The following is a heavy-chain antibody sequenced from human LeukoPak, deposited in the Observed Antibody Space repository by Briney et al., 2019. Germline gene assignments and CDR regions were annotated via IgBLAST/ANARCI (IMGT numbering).Heavy chain of an antibody. D-gene: IGHD6-19*01. CDR3: ARDPQWRSSGWYGEDAFDI. CDR2: IWYDGSNK. J-gene: IGHJ3*02. Sequence: GRSLRLSCAASGFTFSSYGMHWVRQAPGKGLEWVAVIWYDGSNKYYADSVKGRFTISRDNSKNTLYLQMNSLRAEDTAVYYCARDPQWRSSGWYGEDAFDIWGQGTMVTVSS. V-gene: IGHV3-33*01. CDR1: GFTFSSYG.